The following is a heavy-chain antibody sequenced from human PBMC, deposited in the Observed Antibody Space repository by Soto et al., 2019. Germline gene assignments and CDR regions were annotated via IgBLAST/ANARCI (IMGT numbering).Heavy chain of an antibody. CDR2: IYYSGDT. Sequence: SETLSLTCTVSGGSINSYYWNWIRQPPGKGLEWIGYIYYSGDTNYNPSLKSRVTMSLDTSKNQFSLKVRSVTAADTAVYYCAGSVRTNERSLDYWGQGTLVTVSS. V-gene: IGHV4-59*01. J-gene: IGHJ4*02. CDR3: AGSVRTNERSLDY. CDR1: GGSINSYY. D-gene: IGHD2-8*01.